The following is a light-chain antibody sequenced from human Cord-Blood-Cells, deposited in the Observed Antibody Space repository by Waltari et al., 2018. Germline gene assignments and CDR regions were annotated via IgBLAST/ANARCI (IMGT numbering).Light chain of an antibody. CDR3: QQFNSYPLT. V-gene: IGKV1-13*02. J-gene: IGKJ4*01. Sequence: AIQLTQSTSSLSAPVADRVTITCRASQGISSALAWYQQKPGKAPKLLIYDASSLESGVPSRYSGSGSVTDFTLTISSLQPEDFATYSCQQFNSYPLTFGGGTKVEIK. CDR1: QGISSA. CDR2: DAS.